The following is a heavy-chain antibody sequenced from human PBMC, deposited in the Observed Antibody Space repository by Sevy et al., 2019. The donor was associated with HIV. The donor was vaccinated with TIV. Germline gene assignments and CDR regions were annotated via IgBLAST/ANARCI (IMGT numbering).Heavy chain of an antibody. CDR2: IYSGDST. Sequence: GGSLRLSCAASGFTVSDNYMSWVRQAPGKGLEWVSVIYSGDSTYYADSVKGRFTTSRENSKNTSNLQMNSLRAGHTAVFYCAKLSVYYYDESGYYTTGNAFDIWGQGTTVTVSS. D-gene: IGHD3-22*01. CDR1: GFTVSDNY. V-gene: IGHV3-53*01. J-gene: IGHJ3*02. CDR3: AKLSVYYYDESGYYTTGNAFDI.